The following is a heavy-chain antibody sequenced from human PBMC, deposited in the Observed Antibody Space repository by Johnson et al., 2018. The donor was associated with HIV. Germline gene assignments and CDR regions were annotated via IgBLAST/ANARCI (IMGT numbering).Heavy chain of an antibody. Sequence: QVQLVESGGGLVKPGGSLRLSCVGSGFTFSDHYMSWVRQAPGKGLDWVSYISSSGSTIYYADSVKGRFTISRDNAKNSLYLQMNSLRAEDTAVYYCARGGSYLTLDDAFDIWGQGTMVTVSS. J-gene: IGHJ3*02. CDR1: GFTFSDHY. D-gene: IGHD1-26*01. CDR3: ARGGSYLTLDDAFDI. V-gene: IGHV3-11*04. CDR2: ISSSGSTI.